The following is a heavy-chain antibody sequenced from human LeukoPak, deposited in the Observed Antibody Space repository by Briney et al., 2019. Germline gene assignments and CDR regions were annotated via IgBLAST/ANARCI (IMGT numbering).Heavy chain of an antibody. CDR3: VRGVGGSSYLDH. Sequence: GGSLRLSCAASGFTFSDHWMHWVRQVPGKGLVWVSRIKTDGSWTNDADSVKGRFTISRDNAENTLYLQMNSLRVEDTAVYYCVRGVGGSSYLDHWGQGALVTVSS. V-gene: IGHV3-74*01. J-gene: IGHJ4*02. CDR2: IKTDGSWT. CDR1: GFTFSDHW. D-gene: IGHD3-16*01.